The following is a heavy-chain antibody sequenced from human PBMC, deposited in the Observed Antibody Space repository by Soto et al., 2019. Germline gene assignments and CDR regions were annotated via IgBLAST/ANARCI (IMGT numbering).Heavy chain of an antibody. CDR1: GGTFGRNT. V-gene: IGHV1-69*01. Sequence: QVHLVQSAAEVKKPGSSVRVPCTTSGGTFGRNTIAWIRQAPEQGLEWMGHVVPIFGTCNYAQKFRGRLTFTADESTTTAYMELSSLTSEDTAVYYCARDLNWAIDYWGQGSLVIVSS. D-gene: IGHD3-16*01. CDR2: VVPIFGTC. J-gene: IGHJ4*02. CDR3: ARDLNWAIDY.